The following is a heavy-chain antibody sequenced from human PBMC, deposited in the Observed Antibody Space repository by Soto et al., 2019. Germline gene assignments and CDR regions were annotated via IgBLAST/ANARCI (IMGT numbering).Heavy chain of an antibody. Sequence: QVHLVQSGAEVKKPGASVKVSCKTSGYPFIAYYIHWVRQAAGQGLEWMGWRYPKTGETYIEQKFHGKAAMTRDTSITTAYLELTGLTSDDTAVYYCAGMRRSGRRQENYGLDVWGQGTTVTV. J-gene: IGHJ6*02. CDR3: AGMRRSGRRQENYGLDV. V-gene: IGHV1-2*02. CDR2: RYPKTGET. CDR1: GYPFIAYY. D-gene: IGHD2-8*02.